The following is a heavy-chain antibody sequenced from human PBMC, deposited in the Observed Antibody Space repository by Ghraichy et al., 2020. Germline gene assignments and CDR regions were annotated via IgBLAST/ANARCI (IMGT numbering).Heavy chain of an antibody. J-gene: IGHJ6*02. CDR2: ISGSGAY. CDR3: AKSQGYYYYYGMDV. CDR1: GFTFSSYA. V-gene: IGHV3-23*01. Sequence: GGSLRLSCAASGFTFSSYAINWVRQAPGKGLEWVSGISGSGAYNYADSVKGRFTISRDNSKNTLYLQMNSLRAEDTALYYCAKSQGYYYYYGMDVWGQGTTVTVSS.